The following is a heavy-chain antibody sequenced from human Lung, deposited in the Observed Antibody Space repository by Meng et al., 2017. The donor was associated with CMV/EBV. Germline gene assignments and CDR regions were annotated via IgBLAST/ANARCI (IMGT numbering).Heavy chain of an antibody. CDR2: ISGSVGNT. J-gene: IGHJ5*02. D-gene: IGHD5-18*01. V-gene: IGHV3-23*01. CDR1: GFPFRSYA. Sequence: GGSXRLXCAASGFPFRSYAMSWVRQAPGKGLEWVSSISGSVGNTYYADSVKGRFTISRDNSGDTLYMQMSSLRAEDTAVYYCAREEAMVGYYTNWFDAWRQGALVTVSS. CDR3: AREEAMVGYYTNWFDA.